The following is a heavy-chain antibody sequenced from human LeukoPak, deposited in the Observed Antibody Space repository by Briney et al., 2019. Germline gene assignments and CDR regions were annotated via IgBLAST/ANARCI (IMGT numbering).Heavy chain of an antibody. CDR2: ISTTSGNI. J-gene: IGHJ4*02. D-gene: IGHD6-13*01. V-gene: IGHV3-21*01. Sequence: GGSLRLSCAASGFTFSSYSMNWVRQAPGKGLEWVAAISTTSGNIYYADSVKGRFTISRDNAKNSLYLRMNSLRVEDTAVYYCARVGLIAAADHWGQGTLVTVSS. CDR1: GFTFSSYS. CDR3: ARVGLIAAADH.